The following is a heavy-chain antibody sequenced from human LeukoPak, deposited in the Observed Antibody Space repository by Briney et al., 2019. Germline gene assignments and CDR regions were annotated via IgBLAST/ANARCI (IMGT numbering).Heavy chain of an antibody. Sequence: HAGGSLRLSCAASGFTLRSYWMPWVRQAPGKGLVWVSRINSDGISTTYADSVKGRFTISRDNAKNTLYLQMNSLRAEDTAVYYCARDPDRSGWSTFEYWGQGTLVTVSS. D-gene: IGHD6-19*01. V-gene: IGHV3-74*01. CDR3: ARDPDRSGWSTFEY. CDR1: GFTLRSYW. CDR2: INSDGIST. J-gene: IGHJ4*02.